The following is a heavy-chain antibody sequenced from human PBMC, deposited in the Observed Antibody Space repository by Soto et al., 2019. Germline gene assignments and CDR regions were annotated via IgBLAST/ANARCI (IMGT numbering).Heavy chain of an antibody. CDR2: TVPVFDTS. CDR1: GGTFNGYG. V-gene: IGHV1-69*06. J-gene: IGHJ3*01. Sequence: QVQLVQSGAVVKKPGSSVEVSCKASGGTFNGYGISWVRQAPGQGLEWMGGTVPVFDTSKYAPRFQGRVTITAYKTTSTAYMELSSVRSEDTAIYFCARVVSNSGAYYTGPSAYDLWGQGTLVIVSS. CDR3: ARVVSNSGAYYTGPSAYDL. D-gene: IGHD3-10*01.